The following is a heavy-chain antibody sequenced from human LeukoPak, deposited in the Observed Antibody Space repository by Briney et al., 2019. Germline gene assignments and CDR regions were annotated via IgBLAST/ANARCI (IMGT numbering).Heavy chain of an antibody. Sequence: GGSLRLSCAASGFTFSSYWMSWVRQAPGKGLEWVANIKQDGSEKYYVDSVKGRFTISRDNAKNSLYLQMNSLRAEDTAVYYCARDAYIAVAGTAYYYYGMDVWGKGTTVTVSS. V-gene: IGHV3-7*03. J-gene: IGHJ6*04. D-gene: IGHD6-19*01. CDR2: IKQDGSEK. CDR3: ARDAYIAVAGTAYYYYGMDV. CDR1: GFTFSSYW.